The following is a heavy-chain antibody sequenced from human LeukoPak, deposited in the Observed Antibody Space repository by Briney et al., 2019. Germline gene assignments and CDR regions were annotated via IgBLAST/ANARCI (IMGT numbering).Heavy chain of an antibody. CDR1: GGSMSSYY. V-gene: IGHV4-59*01. Sequence: PSETLSLTCTVSGGSMSSYYWRWIRQPPGKGLEWIGYIYYSGSTNYNPSLKSRVTISVETSKNQFSLKLSSVTGAHTAVYYCARMTGYYDGFDYWGQGTLVTVSS. J-gene: IGHJ4*02. CDR3: ARMTGYYDGFDY. CDR2: IYYSGST. D-gene: IGHD3-9*01.